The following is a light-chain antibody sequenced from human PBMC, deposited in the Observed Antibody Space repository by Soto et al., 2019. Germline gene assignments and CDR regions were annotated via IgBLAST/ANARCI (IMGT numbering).Light chain of an antibody. CDR3: QQYRSSPLT. CDR1: QSVSSN. J-gene: IGKJ4*01. CDR2: GTS. V-gene: IGKV3-20*01. Sequence: EIIMTQSPATLSVSPGERASLSCRASQSVSSNLAWYQQKPGQAPRLLISGTSSRATGIPDRFSGSGSGTDFTLTISRLEPEDFAVYYCQQYRSSPLTFGAGTKIEIK.